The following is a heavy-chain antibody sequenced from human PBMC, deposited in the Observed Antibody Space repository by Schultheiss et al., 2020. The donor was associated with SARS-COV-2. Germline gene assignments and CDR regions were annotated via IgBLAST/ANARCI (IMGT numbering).Heavy chain of an antibody. V-gene: IGHV3-21*01. CDR1: GFTFSNYW. D-gene: IGHD3-22*01. CDR2: ISTSSLYI. Sequence: GGSLRLSCAASGFTFSNYWMNWVRQAPGKGLEWLSSISTSSLYIYYADSVKGRFTISRDNAKNSLYLQMNSLGADDTAVYYCARGDKFYYYDSSGYYYVEDPSDYWGQGTLVTVSS. J-gene: IGHJ4*02. CDR3: ARGDKFYYYDSSGYYYVEDPSDY.